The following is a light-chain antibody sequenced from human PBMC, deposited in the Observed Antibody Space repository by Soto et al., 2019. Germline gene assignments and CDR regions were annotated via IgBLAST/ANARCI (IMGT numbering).Light chain of an antibody. Sequence: QSGFKEPPVISAGPGQKLTFPCPESSSIIRNNCVSWYQQLPGAAPKHITYDNDRPPSGIADRFSGCKSGTSATLVITGLQSRDEADYYCGTCDTSLFAGVFG. CDR3: GTCDTSLFAGV. CDR2: DND. CDR1: SSIIRNNC. J-gene: IGLJ1*01. V-gene: IGLV1-51*01.